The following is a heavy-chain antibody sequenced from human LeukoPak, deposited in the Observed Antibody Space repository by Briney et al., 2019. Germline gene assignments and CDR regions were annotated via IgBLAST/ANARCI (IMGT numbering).Heavy chain of an antibody. CDR1: GGSFSGYY. CDR2: INHSGST. Sequence: PSETLSLTCAVYGGSFSGYYWSWIRQPPGKGLEWIGEINHSGSTNYNPSLKSRVTISVDTSKNQFSLKLSSVTAADTAAYYCASFRVGAWGFDSWGQGTQVTVSS. J-gene: IGHJ4*02. V-gene: IGHV4-34*01. CDR3: ASFRVGAWGFDS. D-gene: IGHD1-26*01.